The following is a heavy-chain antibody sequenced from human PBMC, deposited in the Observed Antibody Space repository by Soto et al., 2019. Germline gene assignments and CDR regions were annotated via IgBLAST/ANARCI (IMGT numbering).Heavy chain of an antibody. CDR1: GFTFSSYG. J-gene: IGHJ6*03. V-gene: IGHV3-33*01. Sequence: GGSLRLSCAASGFTFSSYGMHWVRQAPGKGLEWVAVIWYDGSNKYYADSVKGRFTISRDNSKNTLYLQMNSLRAEDTAVYYCARDGAYCSGGSCYLRYYYYMDVWGKGTTVTVSS. CDR2: IWYDGSNK. CDR3: ARDGAYCSGGSCYLRYYYYMDV. D-gene: IGHD2-15*01.